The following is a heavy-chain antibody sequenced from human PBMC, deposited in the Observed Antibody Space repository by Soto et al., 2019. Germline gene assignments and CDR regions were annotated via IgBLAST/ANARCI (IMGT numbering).Heavy chain of an antibody. J-gene: IGHJ4*02. CDR1: GFNFDNYG. Sequence: PGGSLRLSCQASGFNFDNYGMHWVRQAPGKGLEWVAVITYDGSFQYYADSVKGRFTISRDNSKNTLFLHPNTLKPEDTAVYHCAKDRVGGTFYTPLGFWGQGTLVTVSS. V-gene: IGHV3-30*18. CDR3: AKDRVGGTFYTPLGF. D-gene: IGHD1-7*01. CDR2: ITYDGSFQ.